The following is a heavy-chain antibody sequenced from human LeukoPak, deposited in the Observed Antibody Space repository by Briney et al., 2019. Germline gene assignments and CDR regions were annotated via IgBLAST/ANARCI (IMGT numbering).Heavy chain of an antibody. D-gene: IGHD4-17*01. Sequence: TGGSLRLSCAASGFIFSNYWMHWVRQAPGKGLVWVSRINSDGSTTSYADSVKGRFTISRDNAKNTLYLQMNSLSAEDTAVYFCARDPGPTVTYWGQGTLVTVSS. CDR2: INSDGSTT. V-gene: IGHV3-74*01. CDR1: GFIFSNYW. CDR3: ARDPGPTVTY. J-gene: IGHJ4*02.